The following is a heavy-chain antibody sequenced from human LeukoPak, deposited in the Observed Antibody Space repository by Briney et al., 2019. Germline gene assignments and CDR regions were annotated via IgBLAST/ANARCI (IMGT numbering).Heavy chain of an antibody. CDR1: GYTFTSYY. D-gene: IGHD2-15*01. J-gene: IGHJ2*01. CDR2: INPSGGST. CDR3: ASKKADWYFDL. Sequence: ASVKVSCKASGYTFTSYYMHWVRQAPGQGLEWMGIINPSGGSTSYAQKFQGRVTMTRDTSISTAYMELSRLRSDDTAVYYCASKKADWYFDLWGRGTLVTVSS. V-gene: IGHV1-46*01.